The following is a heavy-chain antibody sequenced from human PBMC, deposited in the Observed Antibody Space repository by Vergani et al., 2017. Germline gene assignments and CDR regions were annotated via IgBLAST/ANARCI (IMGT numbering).Heavy chain of an antibody. V-gene: IGHV1-46*03. D-gene: IGHD3-3*01. J-gene: IGHJ6*03. CDR1: GYTFTSYY. Sequence: QVQLVQSGAEVKKPGASVKVSCKASGYTFTSYYMNWVRQAPGQGLEWMGIINPSGGSTSYAQKFQGRVTMTRDTSTSTVYMELSSLRSEDTAVYYCARVYYDFFYYMDVWGKGTTVTVSS. CDR3: ARVYYDFFYYMDV. CDR2: INPSGGST.